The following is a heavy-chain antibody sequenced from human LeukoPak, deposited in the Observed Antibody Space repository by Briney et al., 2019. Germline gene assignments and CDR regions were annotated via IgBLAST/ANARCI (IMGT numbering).Heavy chain of an antibody. Sequence: SETLSLTCTFSGGSITSYYWSWIRQPAGKGLEWIGRTHTSGSTNYDPSLKSRVTMSVDTSKNQFSLKLSSVTAADTAVYYCARDLYYYDSSGYYDWFDPWGQGTLVTVSS. CDR2: THTSGST. CDR3: ARDLYYYDSSGYYDWFDP. J-gene: IGHJ5*02. CDR1: GGSITSYY. V-gene: IGHV4-4*07. D-gene: IGHD3-22*01.